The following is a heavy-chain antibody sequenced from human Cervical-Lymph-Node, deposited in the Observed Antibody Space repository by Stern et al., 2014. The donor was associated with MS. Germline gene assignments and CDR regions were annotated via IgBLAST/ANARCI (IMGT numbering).Heavy chain of an antibody. V-gene: IGHV1-69*01. Sequence: VQLVQCGAEVKKPGSSVRVSCRASGGTFNYYAIAWVRQAPGQGLEWLGGIIPLLGRSTYAQILQGRITLNADDFSRGYMEFSGLTSDDTAVYYCARDRSMGVTPFFDYWGQGTLVTVSS. D-gene: IGHD3-16*01. CDR1: GGTFNYYA. CDR2: IIPLLGRS. J-gene: IGHJ4*02. CDR3: ARDRSMGVTPFFDY.